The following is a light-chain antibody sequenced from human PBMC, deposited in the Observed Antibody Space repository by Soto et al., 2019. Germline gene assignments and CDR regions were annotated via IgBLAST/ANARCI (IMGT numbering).Light chain of an antibody. J-gene: IGKJ2*01. CDR2: DAS. Sequence: EIVVTQSPATLSVSPGERATLSCRASQSVSSHLAWYQQKRGQAPRLLIYDASTRATGIPARFSGSGSGTEFTLTIRSLQSEDFGVYYCQQFGSSIPHTFGQGTKVDIK. CDR3: QQFGSSIPHT. CDR1: QSVSSH. V-gene: IGKV3-15*01.